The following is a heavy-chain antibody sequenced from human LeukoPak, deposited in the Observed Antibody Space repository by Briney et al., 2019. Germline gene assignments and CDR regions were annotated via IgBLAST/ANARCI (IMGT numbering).Heavy chain of an antibody. J-gene: IGHJ4*02. D-gene: IGHD3-22*01. CDR3: ARGAIDSSGYNYYFDY. Sequence: SGTLSLTCTVSGGSISSYYWSWIRQPPGKGLEWTGYIYYSGSTNYNPSLKSRVTISVDTSKNQFSLKLSSVTAADTAVYYCARGAIDSSGYNYYFDYWGQGTLVTVSS. CDR1: GGSISSYY. V-gene: IGHV4-59*01. CDR2: IYYSGST.